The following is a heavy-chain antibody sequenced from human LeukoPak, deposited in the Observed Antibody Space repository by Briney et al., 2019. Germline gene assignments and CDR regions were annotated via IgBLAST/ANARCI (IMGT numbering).Heavy chain of an antibody. CDR3: ARVFHDSSGYYPYYFDY. D-gene: IGHD3-22*01. CDR1: EGTFSSYA. V-gene: IGHV1-69*13. J-gene: IGHJ4*02. Sequence: TSVKVSCKASEGTFSSYAISWVRQAPGQGLEWMGGIIPIFGTANYAQKFQGRVTITADESTSTAYMELSSLRSEDTAAYYCARVFHDSSGYYPYYFDYWGQGTLVPVSS. CDR2: IIPIFGTA.